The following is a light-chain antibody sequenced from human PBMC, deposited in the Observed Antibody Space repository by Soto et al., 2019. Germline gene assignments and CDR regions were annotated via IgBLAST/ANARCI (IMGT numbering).Light chain of an antibody. Sequence: QSALTQPASVSGSPGQSITISCTGTSSDVGSYNNVSWYQQHPGKAPKLMIQEVTKRTSGVSNRFSGSKSGNTASLTISGLQAEDEADYYCSSYAGTSTFVVFGGGTKVTVL. CDR3: SSYAGTSTFVV. V-gene: IGLV2-23*02. CDR2: EVT. J-gene: IGLJ2*01. CDR1: SSDVGSYNN.